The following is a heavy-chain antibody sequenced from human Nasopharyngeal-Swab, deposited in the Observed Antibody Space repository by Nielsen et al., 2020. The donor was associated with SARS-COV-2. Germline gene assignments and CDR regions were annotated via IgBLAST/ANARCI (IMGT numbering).Heavy chain of an antibody. Sequence: SETLSLTCTVSGGSISSSSYYWGWIRQPPGKGLEWIGSIYYSGSTYYNPSPKSRVTISVDTSKNQFSLKLSSVTAADTAVYYCAREAITMVRGVMSTDYYYYMDVWGKGTTVTVSS. CDR3: AREAITMVRGVMSTDYYYYMDV. J-gene: IGHJ6*03. V-gene: IGHV4-39*02. CDR2: IYYSGST. CDR1: GGSISSSSYY. D-gene: IGHD3-10*01.